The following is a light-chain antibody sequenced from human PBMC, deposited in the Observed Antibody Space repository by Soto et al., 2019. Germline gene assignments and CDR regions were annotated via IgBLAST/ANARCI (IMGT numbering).Light chain of an antibody. CDR3: SSYTSSSTYV. Sequence: QSVLTQPASVSGSPGQSITISCTGTSSDVGAYNYVSWYQQRPGKAPKLMIHDVSNRPSGVSNRFSGSKSGNTASLTISGLQAEDVADYYCSSYTSSSTYVFGTGTQLTVL. V-gene: IGLV2-14*01. J-gene: IGLJ1*01. CDR2: DVS. CDR1: SSDVGAYNY.